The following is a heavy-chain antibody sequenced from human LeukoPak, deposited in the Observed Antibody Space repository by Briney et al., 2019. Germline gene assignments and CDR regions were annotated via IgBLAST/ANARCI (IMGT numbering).Heavy chain of an antibody. CDR3: ARQGDYYDSSGYYFN. CDR2: IYYSGST. D-gene: IGHD3-22*01. V-gene: IGHV4-39*01. CDR1: GGSISSSSYY. J-gene: IGHJ4*02. Sequence: SEILSLTCTVSGGSISSSSYYWGWIRQPPGKGLEWIGSIYYSGSTYYNPSLKSRVTISVDTSKNQFSLKLSSVTAADTAVYYCARQGDYYDSSGYYFNWGQGTLVTVSS.